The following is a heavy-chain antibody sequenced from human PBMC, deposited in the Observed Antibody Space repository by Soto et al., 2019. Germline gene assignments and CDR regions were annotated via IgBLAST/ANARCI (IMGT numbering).Heavy chain of an antibody. CDR2: MYHSGST. Sequence: SETLSLTCAVSGGSISSGGYSWSWIRQPPGKGLEWIGYMYHSGSTYYNPSLKSRVTISIDRSKNQFSLYLQMNSLRTEDTALYYCAKDIGTPGIAEPDVYYYYYYGMDVWGQGTTVTVSS. CDR1: GGSISSGGYS. J-gene: IGHJ6*02. D-gene: IGHD6-13*01. V-gene: IGHV4-30-2*01. CDR3: AKDIGTPGIAEPDVYYYYYYGMDV.